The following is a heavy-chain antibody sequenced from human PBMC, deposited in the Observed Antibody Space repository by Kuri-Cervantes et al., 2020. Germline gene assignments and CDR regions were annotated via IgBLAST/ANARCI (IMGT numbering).Heavy chain of an antibody. CDR2: ISGSGGSK. V-gene: IGHV3-23*01. D-gene: IGHD5-12*01. CDR3: ARGNTQFTWHFHY. CDR1: GFTFSSYA. J-gene: IGHJ4*02. Sequence: GESLKISCAASGFTFSSYATSWVRQAPGKGLEWVSAISGSGGSKYYADSVKGRFTISRDNSKNTLYLQMNSLRAEDTAVYYCARGNTQFTWHFHYWGQGTLVTVSS.